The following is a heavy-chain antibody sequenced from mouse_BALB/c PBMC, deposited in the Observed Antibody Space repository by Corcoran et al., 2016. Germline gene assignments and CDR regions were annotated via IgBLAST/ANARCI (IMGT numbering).Heavy chain of an antibody. Sequence: QIQLVQSGPELKKPGETVKISCKASGYTFTNYGMNWVKQAPGKGLKWMGWINTYTGEPTYADDFKGRFAFSLETSASTAYLQINSLKNEDMATYFCASGNPYAMDYWGQGTSVTVSS. CDR2: INTYTGEP. V-gene: IGHV9-1*02. CDR1: GYTFTNYG. J-gene: IGHJ4*01. D-gene: IGHD2-1*01. CDR3: ASGNPYAMDY.